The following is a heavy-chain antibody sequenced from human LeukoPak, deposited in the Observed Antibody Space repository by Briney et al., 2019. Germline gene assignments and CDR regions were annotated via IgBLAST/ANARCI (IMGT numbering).Heavy chain of an antibody. D-gene: IGHD5/OR15-5a*01. CDR3: AKGGLRVTDY. CDR2: INPDGSSA. Sequence: GGSLRLSCAASGFTFSDYWMHWVRQAPGKGLVWVSRINPDGSSASYADSVKGRFTISRDNAKNTLYLQMNSLRAEDTAVYYCAKGGLRVTDYWGQGTLVTVSS. J-gene: IGHJ4*02. CDR1: GFTFSDYW. V-gene: IGHV3-74*01.